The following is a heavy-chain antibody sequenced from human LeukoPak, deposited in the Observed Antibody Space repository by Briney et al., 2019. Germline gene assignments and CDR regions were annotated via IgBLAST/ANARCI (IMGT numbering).Heavy chain of an antibody. V-gene: IGHV3-74*01. J-gene: IGHJ6*02. Sequence: GGSLRLSCAASGLTFSSHWMHWVRQAPGKGLVWVSRITNDGSSTTYADSVKGRFTISRDNAKNTLYLQMNSLRAEDTAVYYCARDVSITPRPGRTYYYYYGMDVWGQGTTVTVSS. D-gene: IGHD6-6*01. CDR1: GLTFSSHW. CDR2: ITNDGSST. CDR3: ARDVSITPRPGRTYYYYYGMDV.